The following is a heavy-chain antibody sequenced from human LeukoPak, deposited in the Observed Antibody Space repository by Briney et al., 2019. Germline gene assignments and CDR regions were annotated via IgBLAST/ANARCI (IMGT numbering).Heavy chain of an antibody. CDR2: ISGSGTVT. V-gene: IGHV3-23*01. Sequence: GGSLRRSCAASGFTFSNHAMNWVRQAPGKGLEWVSIISGSGTVTYYADSVKGRFTISRDNSQNTLYLQMNSLRAEDTAVYYCAKTSVGEGRIIGSGYFDNWGQGTLVTVSS. CDR3: AKTSVGEGRIIGSGYFDN. J-gene: IGHJ4*02. CDR1: GFTFSNHA. D-gene: IGHD2-15*01.